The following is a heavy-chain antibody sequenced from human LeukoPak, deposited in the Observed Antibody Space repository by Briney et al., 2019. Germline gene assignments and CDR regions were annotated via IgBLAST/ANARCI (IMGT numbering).Heavy chain of an antibody. Sequence: SVKVSCTASGGTFSSYAISWVRQAPGQGLEWMGGVIPIFGTANYAQKFQGRVTITADKSTSTAYMELSSLRSEDTAVYYCARDRGGATPIDYWGQGTLVTVSS. CDR2: VIPIFGTA. V-gene: IGHV1-69*06. CDR1: GGTFSSYA. J-gene: IGHJ4*02. D-gene: IGHD1-26*01. CDR3: ARDRGGATPIDY.